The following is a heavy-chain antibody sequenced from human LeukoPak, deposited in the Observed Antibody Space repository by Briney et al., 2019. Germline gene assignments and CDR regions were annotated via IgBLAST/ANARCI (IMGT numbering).Heavy chain of an antibody. CDR3: ARGQPMTPVTTGFGY. J-gene: IGHJ4*02. D-gene: IGHD4-17*01. CDR1: GYAFTSYG. Sequence: ASVKLSCKASGYAFTSYGISWVRQAPGHGLEWMGWINPNSGGTNYAQKFQGRVTMTRDTSIRTVYMELSRLRSDDTAVYYCARGQPMTPVTTGFGYWGQGTLVTVSS. V-gene: IGHV1-2*02. CDR2: INPNSGGT.